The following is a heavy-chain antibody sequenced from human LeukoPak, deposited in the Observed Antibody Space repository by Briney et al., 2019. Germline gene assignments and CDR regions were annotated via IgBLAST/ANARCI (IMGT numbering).Heavy chain of an antibody. V-gene: IGHV3-33*01. J-gene: IGHJ6*02. Sequence: GGSLRLSCAASGFTFSSYGMHWVRQAPGKGLEWVAVIWYDGSNKYCADSVKGRFTISRDNSKNTLYLQMNSLRAEDTAVYYCARGYGDKASNLYYYYGMDVWGQGTMVTVSS. CDR3: ARGYGDKASNLYYYYGMDV. CDR1: GFTFSSYG. CDR2: IWYDGSNK. D-gene: IGHD4-17*01.